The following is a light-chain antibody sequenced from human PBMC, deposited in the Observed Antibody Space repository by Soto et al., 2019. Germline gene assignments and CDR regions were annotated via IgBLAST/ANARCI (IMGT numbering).Light chain of an antibody. J-gene: IGKJ1*01. Sequence: EIVLTQSPGTLSLSPGERATLSCRASQSVISRYLAWSQQKPGQAPRLLIYDASSRATGIPDRFSGSGSGTDFTLTISRLEPEDFAVYYCHQHASSPRTFGQGTKVEIK. CDR3: HQHASSPRT. CDR1: QSVISRY. V-gene: IGKV3-20*01. CDR2: DAS.